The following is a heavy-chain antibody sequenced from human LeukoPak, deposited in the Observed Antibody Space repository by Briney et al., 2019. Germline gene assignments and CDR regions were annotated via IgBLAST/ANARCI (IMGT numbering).Heavy chain of an antibody. CDR2: ISGSGGST. Sequence: GGSLRLSCAASGFTFSSCAMSWVRQAPGKGLEWVSAISGSGGSTYYADSVKGRFTISRDNSKNTLSLQMNSLRGADTAVYYCAKDQAPTSYHSSGFLNWGQGTLVTVSS. D-gene: IGHD3-22*01. CDR3: AKDQAPTSYHSSGFLN. J-gene: IGHJ4*02. V-gene: IGHV3-23*01. CDR1: GFTFSSCA.